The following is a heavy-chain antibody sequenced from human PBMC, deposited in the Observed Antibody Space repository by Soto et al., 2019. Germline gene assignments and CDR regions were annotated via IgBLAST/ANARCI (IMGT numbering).Heavy chain of an antibody. J-gene: IGHJ2*01. CDR2: IVPIFGTK. D-gene: IGHD3-3*01. V-gene: IGHV1-69*06. CDR1: GGSFSSHA. CDR3: ARDRRDQTIFGMVGYFDL. Sequence: QVQLVQSGAEVKKPGSSVKVSCKPSGGSFSSHAVSWVRQAPGQGLEWVGGIVPIFGTKNYAEKFQGRVTITAHKSTSTVYMDLSSLKSEDTAVYFCARDRRDQTIFGMVGYFDLWGRGTLVSVSS.